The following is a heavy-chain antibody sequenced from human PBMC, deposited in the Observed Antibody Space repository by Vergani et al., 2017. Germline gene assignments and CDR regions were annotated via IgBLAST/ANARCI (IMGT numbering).Heavy chain of an antibody. CDR1: GFTFSSYW. D-gene: IGHD3-16*01. CDR2: INSDVSST. J-gene: IGHJ6*02. V-gene: IGHV3-74*01. CDR3: ARDRHNYVWGSYEYYYGMDV. Sequence: EVQLVESGGGLVQPGGSLRLSCAASGFTFSSYWMHWVRQAPGKGLVWVSRINSDVSSTSYADSVKGRFTISRDNAKNSLYLQMNSLRAEDTAVYYCARDRHNYVWGSYEYYYGMDVWGQGTTVTVSS.